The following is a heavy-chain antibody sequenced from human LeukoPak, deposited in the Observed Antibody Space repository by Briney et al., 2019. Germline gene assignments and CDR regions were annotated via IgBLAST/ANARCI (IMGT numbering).Heavy chain of an antibody. V-gene: IGHV3-74*01. Sequence: GGSLRLSCAASGFTFSRYWMHWVRQAPGKGLVWVSRINSDGSSTSYADSVKGRFTISRDNSKNTLHLQMNSLRAEDTAMYYCAKQAYDSPRTDFDYWGQGTLVTVSS. J-gene: IGHJ4*02. D-gene: IGHD3-22*01. CDR1: GFTFSRYW. CDR3: AKQAYDSPRTDFDY. CDR2: INSDGSST.